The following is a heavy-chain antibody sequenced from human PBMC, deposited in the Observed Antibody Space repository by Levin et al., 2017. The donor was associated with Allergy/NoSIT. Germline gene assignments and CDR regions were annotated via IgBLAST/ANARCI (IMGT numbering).Heavy chain of an antibody. CDR1: GYTFTSYD. V-gene: IGHV1-18*01. CDR3: ARDRLKVGAFAFDY. J-gene: IGHJ4*02. D-gene: IGHD1-26*01. CDR2: ISAYSGNI. Sequence: PGGSLRLSCKAFGYTFTSYDISWVRQAPGQGLEWMGWISAYSGNISHAQKFQGRVTMTTDTSTSTAYMELRSLRSDDTAVYYCARDRLKVGAFAFDYWGQGTLVTVSS.